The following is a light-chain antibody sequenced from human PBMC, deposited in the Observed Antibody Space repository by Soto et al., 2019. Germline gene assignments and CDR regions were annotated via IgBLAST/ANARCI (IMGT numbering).Light chain of an antibody. J-gene: IGKJ1*01. CDR3: QKYNSALSWT. CDR1: QGISNY. V-gene: IGKV1-27*01. CDR2: AAS. Sequence: DIQLTQSPSFLSASVGDRVTITCRASQGISNYLAWYQQKPGKVPKLLIYAASTLQSGVPSRFSGSGSGTDFTLTISSLRPEDVATYYCQKYNSALSWTFGQGTKVDNK.